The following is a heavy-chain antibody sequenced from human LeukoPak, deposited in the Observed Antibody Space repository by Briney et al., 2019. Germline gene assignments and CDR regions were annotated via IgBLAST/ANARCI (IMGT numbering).Heavy chain of an antibody. CDR3: ARRVVRGVDAFDI. Sequence: SEILSLTCTVSGGSISSYYWSWIRQPPGKGLEWIGYIYYSGSTNYNPSLKSRVTISVDTSKNQFSLKLSSVTAADTAVYYCARRVVRGVDAFDIWGQGTMVTVSS. CDR1: GGSISSYY. V-gene: IGHV4-59*08. CDR2: IYYSGST. D-gene: IGHD3-10*01. J-gene: IGHJ3*02.